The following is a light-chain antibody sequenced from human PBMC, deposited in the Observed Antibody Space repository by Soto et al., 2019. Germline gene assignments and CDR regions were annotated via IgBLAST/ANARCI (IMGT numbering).Light chain of an antibody. CDR1: SSDVGGYNF. CDR2: DVS. Sequence: QSALTQPASVSGSPGQSITISCSGTSSDVGGYNFVSWYQVHPGKAPRLILYDVSSRPSGVSYRFSGSKSANKASLNISSPQAGDEADYYCSSYTTTTSLVVFGGGTKLTVL. CDR3: SSYTTTTSLVV. J-gene: IGLJ2*01. V-gene: IGLV2-14*03.